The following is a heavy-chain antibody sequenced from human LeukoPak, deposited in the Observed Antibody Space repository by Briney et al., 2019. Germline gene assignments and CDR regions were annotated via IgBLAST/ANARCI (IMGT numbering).Heavy chain of an antibody. Sequence: GASLKISCKGSGYSFTTNWIGWVRQMPGKGLEWMGIIYPSDSDTRYSTSFQGQVTISADKSISTAYLQWSSLKASDTAMYYCARQGSGYINYWGQGTLVTVSS. D-gene: IGHD2-15*01. CDR2: IYPSDSDT. V-gene: IGHV5-51*01. CDR1: GYSFTTNW. J-gene: IGHJ4*03. CDR3: ARQGSGYINY.